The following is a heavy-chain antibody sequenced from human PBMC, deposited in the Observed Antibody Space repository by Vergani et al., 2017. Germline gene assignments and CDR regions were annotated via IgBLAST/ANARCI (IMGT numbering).Heavy chain of an antibody. V-gene: IGHV3-9*01. CDR3: AKARVTTVVTPSAGGDAFDI. Sequence: EVQLVESGGGLVQPGGSLRLSCAASGFTFSSYEMNWVRQAPGKGLEWVSGISWNSGSIGYADSVKGRFTISRDNAKNSLYLQMNSLRAEDTALYYCAKARVTTVVTPSAGGDAFDIWGQGTMVTVSS. J-gene: IGHJ3*02. CDR2: ISWNSGSI. CDR1: GFTFSSYE. D-gene: IGHD4-23*01.